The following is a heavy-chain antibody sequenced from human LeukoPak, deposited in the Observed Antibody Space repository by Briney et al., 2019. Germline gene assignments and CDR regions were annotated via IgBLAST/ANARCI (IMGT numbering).Heavy chain of an antibody. CDR1: GGSISSYY. V-gene: IGHV4-59*01. CDR3: ARDVDGGNGESYFDY. J-gene: IGHJ4*02. CDR2: IYYSGST. D-gene: IGHD4-23*01. Sequence: SETLSLTCTVSGGSISSYYWSWIRQSPGKGLEWIGYIYYSGSTNYNPSLKSRVTILVDTSKNQFSLKLSSVNAAETAVYYCARDVDGGNGESYFDYWGPGTLVTVSS.